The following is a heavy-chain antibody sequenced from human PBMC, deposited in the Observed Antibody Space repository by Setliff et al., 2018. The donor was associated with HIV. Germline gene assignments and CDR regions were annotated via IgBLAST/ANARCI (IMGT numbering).Heavy chain of an antibody. CDR2: TYYSGRT. D-gene: IGHD6-19*01. V-gene: IGHV4-59*08. J-gene: IGHJ6*03. CDR1: GGPISSYY. Sequence: PSETLSLTCTVSGGPISSYYWSWIRQPPGKGLEWIGYTYYSGRTNYNPSLKSRVTISVDTSRNQFSLKLSSVTAADTAVYYCARGATVAGMSYYSYYMDVWGKGTTVTVSS. CDR3: ARGATVAGMSYYSYYMDV.